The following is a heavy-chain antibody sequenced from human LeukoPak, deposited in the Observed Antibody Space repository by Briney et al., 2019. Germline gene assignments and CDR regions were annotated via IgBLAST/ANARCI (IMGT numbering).Heavy chain of an antibody. D-gene: IGHD6-13*01. Sequence: SETLSLTCAVYGGSFSGYYWSWLREPPGKGLEWIGEINHSGSTNYNPSLKSRVTISVGTSKNQFSLKLSSVTAADTAVYYCARVSGGVGAAASGWCYYMDVWGKGTTVTVSS. V-gene: IGHV4-34*01. CDR2: INHSGST. CDR3: ARVSGGVGAAASGWCYYMDV. CDR1: GGSFSGYY. J-gene: IGHJ6*03.